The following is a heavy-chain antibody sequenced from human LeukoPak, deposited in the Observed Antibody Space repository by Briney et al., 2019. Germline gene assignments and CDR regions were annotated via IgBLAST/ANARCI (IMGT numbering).Heavy chain of an antibody. V-gene: IGHV4-4*07. CDR1: GGYINYYY. D-gene: IGHD3-3*01. CDR3: AREKYYDFWSGYGPLDY. CDR2: IYISGST. Sequence: PSETLSITCTGSGGYINYYYWTWIRPPSGKGPGWIGRIYISGSTNYQPSLKSRVNISVDTSKNQFSLKLNSATAEDTAVYHCAREKYYDFWSGYGPLDYWGQGTLVTVSS. J-gene: IGHJ4*02.